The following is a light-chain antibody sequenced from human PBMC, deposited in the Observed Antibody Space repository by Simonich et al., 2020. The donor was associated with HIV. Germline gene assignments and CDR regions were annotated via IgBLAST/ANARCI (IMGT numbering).Light chain of an antibody. V-gene: IGLV1-51*01. J-gene: IGLJ3*02. CDR2: DKN. Sequence: QSVLTQPPSVSAAPGQKVTISCSGSSSNIGNNYLSWYQQLPGTAPKLLIYDKNKRPSGIPDRFSGSKSGTSATLGITGLQTGDEADYYCGTWDSSLSAGRVFGGGTKLTVL. CDR3: GTWDSSLSAGRV. CDR1: SSNIGNNY.